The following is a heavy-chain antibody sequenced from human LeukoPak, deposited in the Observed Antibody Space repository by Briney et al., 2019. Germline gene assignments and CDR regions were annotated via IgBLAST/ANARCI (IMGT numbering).Heavy chain of an antibody. CDR2: ISSSSSST. J-gene: IGHJ4*02. Sequence: GGSLRLSCAASRFTFSSYSMIWVRQAPGKGLEWVSSISSSSSSTYYADSVKGRFTISRDNAKNSLYLQMNSLRAEDTAVYYCARASKYYYDSSGYPLDYWGQGTLVTVSS. CDR1: RFTFSSYS. V-gene: IGHV3-21*01. D-gene: IGHD3-22*01. CDR3: ARASKYYYDSSGYPLDY.